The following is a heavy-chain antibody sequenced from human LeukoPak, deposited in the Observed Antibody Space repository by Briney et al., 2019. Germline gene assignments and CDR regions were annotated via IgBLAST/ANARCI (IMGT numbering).Heavy chain of an antibody. V-gene: IGHV3-48*03. CDR2: ISSSGSTI. CDR3: AELGITMIGGV. D-gene: IGHD3-10*02. CDR1: GFAFSSYA. J-gene: IGHJ6*04. Sequence: GGSLRLSCAASGFAFSSYAMHWVRQAPGKGLEWVSYISSSGSTIYYADSVKGRFTISRDNAKNSLYLQMNSLRAEDTAVYYCAELGITMIGGVWGKGTTVTISS.